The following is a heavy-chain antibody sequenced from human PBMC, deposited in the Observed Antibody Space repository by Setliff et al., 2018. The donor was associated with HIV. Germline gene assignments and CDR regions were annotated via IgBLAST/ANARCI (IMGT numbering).Heavy chain of an antibody. J-gene: IGHJ4*02. V-gene: IGHV4-34*10. CDR2: INHSGST. CDR3: VRDRETVSISGVAVPYFDY. D-gene: IGHD3-3*01. Sequence: SETLSLTCAVYGGSFSVYYWTWIRQPPGKGLEWIGEINHSGSTSYNPSLRSRVSMTADTSTNTVYMEMLGLTSQDTAVYYCVRDRETVSISGVAVPYFDYWGQGTQVTVSS. CDR1: GGSFSVYY.